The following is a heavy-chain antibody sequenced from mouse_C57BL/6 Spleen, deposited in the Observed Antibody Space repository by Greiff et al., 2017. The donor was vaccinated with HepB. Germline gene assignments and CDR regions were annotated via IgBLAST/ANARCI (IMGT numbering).Heavy chain of an antibody. Sequence: LQPGAELVKPGASVKLSCKASGYTFTSYWMHWVKQRPGRGLEWIGRIDPNSGGTKYNEKFKSKATLTVDKPSSTAYMQLSSLTSEDSAVYYCASGAYYSKGGAMDYWGQGTSVTVSS. CDR3: ASGAYYSKGGAMDY. D-gene: IGHD2-5*01. CDR1: GYTFTSYW. J-gene: IGHJ4*01. V-gene: IGHV1-72*01. CDR2: IDPNSGGT.